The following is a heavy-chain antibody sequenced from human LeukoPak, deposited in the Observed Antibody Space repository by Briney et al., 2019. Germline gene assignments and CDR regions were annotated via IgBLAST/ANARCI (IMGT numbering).Heavy chain of an antibody. Sequence: PSETLSLTCTVSGGSISSYYWSWIRQPPGKGLEWIGYIYYSGSTNYNPSLKSRVTISADTSKNQFSLKLSSVTAADTAVYYCARGTYYYDSSGYSDYWGQGTLVTVSS. D-gene: IGHD3-22*01. CDR2: IYYSGST. V-gene: IGHV4-59*01. CDR1: GGSISSYY. J-gene: IGHJ4*02. CDR3: ARGTYYYDSSGYSDY.